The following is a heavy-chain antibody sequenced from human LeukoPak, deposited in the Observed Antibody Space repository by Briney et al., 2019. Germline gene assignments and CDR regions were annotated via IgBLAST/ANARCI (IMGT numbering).Heavy chain of an antibody. CDR3: ARAEGYCSGGSCYDFRH. Sequence: ASVKVSCKASGYTFTGYYMHWVRQAPGQGLEWMGWINPNSGGTKYAQKFQGRVTMTRDTSISTAYMELSRLRSDDTAVYYCARAEGYCSGGSCYDFRHWGQGTLVTVSS. CDR2: INPNSGGT. D-gene: IGHD2-15*01. V-gene: IGHV1-2*02. J-gene: IGHJ4*02. CDR1: GYTFTGYY.